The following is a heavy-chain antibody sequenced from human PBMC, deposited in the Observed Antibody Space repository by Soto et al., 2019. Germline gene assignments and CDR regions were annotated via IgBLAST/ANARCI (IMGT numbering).Heavy chain of an antibody. CDR1: GFSFSNYC. J-gene: IGHJ6*02. V-gene: IGHV3-74*01. CDR2: VNSDGSGT. CDR3: ARRLVSPLYYYYYGMDL. Sequence: HGGFLRLSDAASGFSFSNYCMRLVRQVPGKGLEWLARVNSDGSGTIYADSVKGRFTISRDNAKNTLYLQMNSLTAEDTAVYFCARRLVSPLYYYYYGMDLWGQGTTVTVSS. D-gene: IGHD3-16*01.